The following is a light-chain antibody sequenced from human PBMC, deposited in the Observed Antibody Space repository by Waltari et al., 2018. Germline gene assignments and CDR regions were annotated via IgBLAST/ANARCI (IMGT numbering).Light chain of an antibody. Sequence: DIQMTQSPSSLSASVGDRVTITCQASQDLSNYLNWYQQKPGKAPKLLIYDASNFETGVPSRFSGSGSGTDFTFTISSLQPEDIATYYCQQYDNLLTFGGGTKVEIK. CDR2: DAS. CDR3: QQYDNLLT. CDR1: QDLSNY. J-gene: IGKJ4*01. V-gene: IGKV1-33*01.